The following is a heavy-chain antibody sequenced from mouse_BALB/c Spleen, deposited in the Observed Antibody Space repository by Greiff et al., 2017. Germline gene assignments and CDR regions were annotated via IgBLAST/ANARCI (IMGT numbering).Heavy chain of an antibody. V-gene: IGHV1-80*01. J-gene: IGHJ3*01. CDR2: IYPGDGDT. CDR1: GYAFSSYW. Sequence: QVQLQQSGAELVRPGSSVKISCKASGYAFSSYWMNWVKQRPGQGLEWIGQIYPGDGDTNYNGKFKGKATLTADKSSSTAYMQLSSLTSEDSAVYFGASTARASWFAYWGQGTLVTVSA. CDR3: ASTARASWFAY. D-gene: IGHD3-1*01.